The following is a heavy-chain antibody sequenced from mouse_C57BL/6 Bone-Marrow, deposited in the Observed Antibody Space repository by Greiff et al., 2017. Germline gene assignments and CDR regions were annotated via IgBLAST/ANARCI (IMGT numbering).Heavy chain of an antibody. Sequence: QVQLQQPGAELVKPGASVKMSCKASGYTFTSYWITWVKQRPGQGLEWIGDIYPGSGSTNYNEKFKSKATLTVDISSSTAYMQLSSLTSEDSAVYYCARGGGLDYWGQGTTLTVSS. J-gene: IGHJ2*01. D-gene: IGHD1-1*02. CDR3: ARGGGLDY. CDR2: IYPGSGST. CDR1: GYTFTSYW. V-gene: IGHV1-55*01.